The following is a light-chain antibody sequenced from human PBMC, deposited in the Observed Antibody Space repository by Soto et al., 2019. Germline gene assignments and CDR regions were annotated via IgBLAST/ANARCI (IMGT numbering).Light chain of an antibody. Sequence: QSVLTQPPSVSGSPGQSVTISCTGTSSDVGSYNRVSWYQQPPGTAPKLMICQVSNRPSGVPDRFSGSKSGHTASLTISGLQAEDEADYYCSSYTSSGTWVFGGGTQLTVL. CDR3: SSYTSSGTWV. V-gene: IGLV2-18*02. CDR2: QVS. J-gene: IGLJ3*02. CDR1: SSDVGSYNR.